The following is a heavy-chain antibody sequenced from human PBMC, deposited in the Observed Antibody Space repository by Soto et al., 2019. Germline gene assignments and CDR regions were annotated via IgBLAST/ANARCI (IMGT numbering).Heavy chain of an antibody. D-gene: IGHD6-13*01. CDR3: AREAGDSSSWYLSRLNYYYMDV. CDR1: GGSISSYY. V-gene: IGHV4-59*01. CDR2: IYYSGST. Sequence: SETLSLTCTVSGGSISSYYWSWIRQPPGKGLEWIGYIYYSGSTNYNPSLKSRVTISVDTSKNQFSLKLSSVTAADTAVYYCAREAGDSSSWYLSRLNYYYMDVWGKGTTVTVSS. J-gene: IGHJ6*03.